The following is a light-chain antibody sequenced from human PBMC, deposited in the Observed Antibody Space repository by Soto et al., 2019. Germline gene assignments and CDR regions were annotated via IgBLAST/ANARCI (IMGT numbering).Light chain of an antibody. CDR3: QQSYSPQYS. CDR2: AAS. V-gene: IGKV1-39*01. CDR1: QSVTSY. J-gene: IGKJ2*01. Sequence: DIQMTQSPSSLSASIGDRVTITCRASQSVTSYLNWYQQKPGKAPTLLIYAASSLHSGVPSRFRGGGSGTDFTLTISSLQPEDFANYYCQQSYSPQYSFGQGTKLEIK.